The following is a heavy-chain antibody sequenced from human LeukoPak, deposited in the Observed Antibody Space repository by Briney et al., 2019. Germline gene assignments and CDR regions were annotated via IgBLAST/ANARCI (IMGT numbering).Heavy chain of an antibody. Sequence: ASVKVSCKASGYTFTGYYMHWVRQAPGQGLEWMGWINPNSGGTNYAQKFQGRVTMTRDTSITTAYIELRSLRSDDTAVYYCARDQLRYYGSGSYYSDMDVWGQGTTVTVSS. V-gene: IGHV1-2*02. J-gene: IGHJ6*02. CDR2: INPNSGGT. CDR3: ARDQLRYYGSGSYYSDMDV. CDR1: GYTFTGYY. D-gene: IGHD3-10*01.